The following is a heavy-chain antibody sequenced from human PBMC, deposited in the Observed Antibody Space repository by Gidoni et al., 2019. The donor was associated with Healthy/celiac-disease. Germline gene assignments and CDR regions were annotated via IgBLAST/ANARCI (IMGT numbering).Heavy chain of an antibody. CDR2: IKQDGSEK. CDR1: GFTFSSSW. J-gene: IGHJ4*02. Sequence: EVQLVESGGGLVQPGGSLRLSCAASGFTFSSSWMSWVRQAPGKGLEWVANIKQDGSEKYYVDSVKGRFTISRDNAKNSLYLQMNSLRAEDTAVYYCARAPQHIAVAGTGGDYWGQGTLVTVSS. V-gene: IGHV3-7*03. CDR3: ARAPQHIAVAGTGGDY. D-gene: IGHD6-19*01.